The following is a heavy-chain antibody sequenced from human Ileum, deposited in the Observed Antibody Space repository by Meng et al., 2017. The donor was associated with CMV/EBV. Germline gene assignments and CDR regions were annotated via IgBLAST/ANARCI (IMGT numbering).Heavy chain of an antibody. V-gene: IGHV3-74*01. D-gene: IGHD3-3*01. Sequence: GESLKISCAASGFTFSSYWMHWVRQAPGKGLVWVSRIDSDGRNTRYVDSVKGRFTISRDNSKNTLNLQMNSLRAEDTAVYYCARFWHYGMDVWGQGTTVTVSS. CDR1: GFTFSSYW. CDR3: ARFWHYGMDV. J-gene: IGHJ6*02. CDR2: IDSDGRNT.